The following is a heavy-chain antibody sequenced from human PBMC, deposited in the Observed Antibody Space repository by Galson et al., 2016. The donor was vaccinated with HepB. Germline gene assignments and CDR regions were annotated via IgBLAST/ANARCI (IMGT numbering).Heavy chain of an antibody. Sequence: QSGAEVKKPGESLRISCKGSGYTFTSYWISWVRQMPGKGLEWMGKIDPSDSYTKYSPTVQGHVTISADESLTTAYLQWSSLKASDTAIYYCVRHWQLRGDRFDPWGQGTLVTVSS. CDR2: IDPSDSYT. J-gene: IGHJ5*02. CDR1: GYTFTSYW. D-gene: IGHD1-7*01. CDR3: VRHWQLRGDRFDP. V-gene: IGHV5-10-1*01.